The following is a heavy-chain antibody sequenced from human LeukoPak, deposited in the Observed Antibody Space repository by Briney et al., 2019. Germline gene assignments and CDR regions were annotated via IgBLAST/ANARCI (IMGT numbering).Heavy chain of an antibody. J-gene: IGHJ4*02. CDR2: ISPYNGKT. V-gene: IGHV1-18*04. D-gene: IGHD6-19*01. CDR3: ARVEKIAVGGRDYFDY. CDR1: GYTFTAYY. Sequence: ASVKVSCKAYGYTFTAYYMHWVRLAPGQGLEWMGWISPYNGKTNSAQKVQGRVTMTTDTSTSTAYMESRSLRSDDTAVYYCARVEKIAVGGRDYFDYWGQGTLVTVSS.